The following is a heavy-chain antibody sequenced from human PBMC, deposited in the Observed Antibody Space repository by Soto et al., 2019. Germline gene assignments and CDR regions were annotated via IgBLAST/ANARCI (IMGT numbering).Heavy chain of an antibody. CDR3: VHSRCGGDCLRPYSSHYYYGMDV. J-gene: IGHJ6*02. Sequence: QITLKESGPTLVKPTQTLTLTCTFSGFSLNTGGLGVGWIRQPPGKALEWLAPIYWDGDKRYRPSRQSRLSITKDTSNNQLVLKMTHMDPVDTATYFCVHSRCGGDCLRPYSSHYYYGMDVWGHGNTVTVSS. D-gene: IGHD2-21*02. CDR1: GFSLNTGGLG. V-gene: IGHV2-5*02. CDR2: IYWDGDK.